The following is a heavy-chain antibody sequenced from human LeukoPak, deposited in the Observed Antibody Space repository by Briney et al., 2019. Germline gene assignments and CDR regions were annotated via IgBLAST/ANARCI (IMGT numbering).Heavy chain of an antibody. D-gene: IGHD2-2*02. CDR3: AAPGGDCSSTSCYTLPFDY. J-gene: IGHJ4*02. CDR2: IIPILGIA. CDR1: GGTFSSYA. V-gene: IGHV1-69*04. Sequence: SVKVSCKASGGTFSSYAISWVRQAPGQGLEWMGRIIPILGIANYAQKVQGRVTITADKSTSTAYMELSSLRSEDTAVYYCAAPGGDCSSTSCYTLPFDYWGQGTLVTVSS.